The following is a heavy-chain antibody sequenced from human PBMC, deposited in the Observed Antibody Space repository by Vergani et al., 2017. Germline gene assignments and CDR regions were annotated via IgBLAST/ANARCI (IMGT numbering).Heavy chain of an antibody. D-gene: IGHD3-9*01. Sequence: QVQLQESGPGLVKPSQTLSLTCTVSGGSISSGSYYWSWIRQPAGKGLEWIGRIYTSGSTNYNPSLKSRVTISVDTSKNQFSLKLSAVTAAYTAVYYCARGRRTMFLWGQGTLVTVSS. CDR1: GGSISSGSYY. J-gene: IGHJ4*02. V-gene: IGHV4-61*02. CDR3: ARGRRTMFL. CDR2: IYTSGST.